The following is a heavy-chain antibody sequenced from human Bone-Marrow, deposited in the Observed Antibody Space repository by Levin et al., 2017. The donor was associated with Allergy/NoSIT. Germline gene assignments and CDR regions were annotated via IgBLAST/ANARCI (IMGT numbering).Heavy chain of an antibody. D-gene: IGHD3-10*01. CDR1: GFTFSSYS. V-gene: IGHV3-21*01. CDR3: ARDEETMVQGVIGY. J-gene: IGHJ4*02. Sequence: GESLKISCAASGFTFSSYSMNWVRQAPGKGLEWVSSISSSSSYIYYADSVKGRFTISRDNAKNSLYLQMNSLRAEDTAVYYCARDEETMVQGVIGYWGQGTLVTVSS. CDR2: ISSSSSYI.